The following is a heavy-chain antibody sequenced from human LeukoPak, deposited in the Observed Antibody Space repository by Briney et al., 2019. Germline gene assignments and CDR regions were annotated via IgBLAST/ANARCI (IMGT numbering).Heavy chain of an antibody. CDR1: GFTVSSNY. CDR2: IYSGGST. Sequence: QPGGSLRLSCAASGFTVSSNYMSWVRQAPGKGLEWVSVIYSGGSTYYAASVKGRFTISRDNSKNTLYLQIHSLRAEDTAVNYCAKASITGTRIDPWGQGTLVTVSS. CDR3: AKASITGTRIDP. J-gene: IGHJ5*02. D-gene: IGHD1-20*01. V-gene: IGHV3-53*05.